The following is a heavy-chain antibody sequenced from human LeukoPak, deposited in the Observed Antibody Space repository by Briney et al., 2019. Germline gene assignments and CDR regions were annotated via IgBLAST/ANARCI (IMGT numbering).Heavy chain of an antibody. CDR3: ARGVADYDSSGALFDY. Sequence: SETLSLTCAVYGGSFSGYYWSWIRQPPGKGLEWIGEINHSGSTNYNPSLKSRVTISVDTSKNQFSLKLSSVTAADTAVYYCARGVADYDSSGALFDYWGQGTPVTVSS. CDR2: INHSGST. D-gene: IGHD3-22*01. CDR1: GGSFSGYY. V-gene: IGHV4-34*01. J-gene: IGHJ4*02.